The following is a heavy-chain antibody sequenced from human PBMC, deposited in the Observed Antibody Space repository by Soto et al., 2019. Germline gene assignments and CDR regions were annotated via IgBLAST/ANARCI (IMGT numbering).Heavy chain of an antibody. J-gene: IGHJ4*02. Sequence: SETLSLTCNVSGASVSSTYWWSWVRQPPGKGPEWIGEINHRGSANYNPSLKSRVTISVDISKSQFSLRLTSVTAADTAVYYCARYNAASGTYYFDFWGQGALVTVSS. CDR3: ARYNAASGTYYFDF. D-gene: IGHD6-13*01. V-gene: IGHV4-4*02. CDR1: GASVSSTYW. CDR2: INHRGSA.